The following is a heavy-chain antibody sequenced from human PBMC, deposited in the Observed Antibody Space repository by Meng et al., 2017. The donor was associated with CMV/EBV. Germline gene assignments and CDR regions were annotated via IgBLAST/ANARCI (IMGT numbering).Heavy chain of an antibody. Sequence: KASGYTFTGYYMRWGRQAPGQGLEWMGWINPNSGGTNYAQKFQGRVTMTRDTSISTAYMELSRLRSDDTAVYYCARGMKQQLVNFDYWGQGTLVTVSS. CDR1: GYTFTGYY. D-gene: IGHD6-13*01. CDR3: ARGMKQQLVNFDY. J-gene: IGHJ4*02. V-gene: IGHV1-2*02. CDR2: INPNSGGT.